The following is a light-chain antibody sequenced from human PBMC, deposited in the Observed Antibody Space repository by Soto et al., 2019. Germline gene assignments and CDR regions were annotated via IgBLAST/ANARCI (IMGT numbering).Light chain of an antibody. CDR2: KAS. CDR3: QQYNSYYLT. J-gene: IGKJ1*01. CDR1: QSISSW. V-gene: IGKV1-5*03. Sequence: DIPMTQSPSTLSASVGDRVTITCRASQSISSWVAWYQQKPGKAPKLLIYKASTSESGVPSRFSGGGSGTEFPLTSSSLQPDVFATYCCQQYNSYYLTFGQGTKVEIK.